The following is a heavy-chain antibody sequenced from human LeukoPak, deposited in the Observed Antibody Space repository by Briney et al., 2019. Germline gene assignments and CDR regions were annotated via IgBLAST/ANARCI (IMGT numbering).Heavy chain of an antibody. J-gene: IGHJ6*02. Sequence: PGGSLRLSCAASGFTFSSYSMNWVRQAPGKGLEWVSYISSSSSTIYYADSVKGRFTISRDNAKNSLYLQMNSLRAEDTAVYYCARARTTVIQSYYYGMDVWGQGTTVTVSS. D-gene: IGHD4-17*01. CDR2: ISSSSSTI. CDR3: ARARTTVIQSYYYGMDV. V-gene: IGHV3-48*04. CDR1: GFTFSSYS.